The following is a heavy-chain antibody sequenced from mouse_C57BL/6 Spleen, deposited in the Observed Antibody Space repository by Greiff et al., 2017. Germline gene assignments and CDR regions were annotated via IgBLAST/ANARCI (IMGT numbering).Heavy chain of an antibody. CDR3: ARFDYAFAY. Sequence: VKLQESGPELVKPGASVKISCKASGYAFSSSWMNWVKQSPGKGLEWIGRIYPGDGDTNYNGKFKGKATLTADKASSTAYMQLSSLTSEDSAVYFSARFDYAFAYWGQGTLVTVSA. V-gene: IGHV1-82*01. D-gene: IGHD2-4*01. CDR1: GYAFSSSW. CDR2: IYPGDGDT. J-gene: IGHJ3*01.